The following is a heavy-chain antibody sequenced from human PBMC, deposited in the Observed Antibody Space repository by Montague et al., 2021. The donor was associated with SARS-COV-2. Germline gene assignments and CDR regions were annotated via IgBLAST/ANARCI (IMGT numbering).Heavy chain of an antibody. J-gene: IGHJ6*02. CDR2: IWYDLSNQ. CDR1: VFTFSSYD. V-gene: IGHV3-33*08. D-gene: IGHD3-10*01. Sequence: SLRLSCEAFVFTFSSYDMHRVRQAPCKVLEWVAVIWYDLSNQYYXDSXKGLFTISRDNSKNTLYLQMNSLRAEDTAVYYCAREYSAPRWFGEYNRYGMDVWGQGTTVTVSS. CDR3: AREYSAPRWFGEYNRYGMDV.